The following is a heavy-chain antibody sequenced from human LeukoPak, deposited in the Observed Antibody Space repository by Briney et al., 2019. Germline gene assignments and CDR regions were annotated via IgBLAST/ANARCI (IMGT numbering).Heavy chain of an antibody. Sequence: GGSLRLSCAASGFTFSSYSMNWVRQAPGKGLEWVSSISSSSRYIYYADSVKGRFTISRDNAKNSLYLQMNSLRAEDTAVYYCARDYYSSGWRDAFDIWGQGTMVTVSS. CDR3: ARDYYSSGWRDAFDI. D-gene: IGHD6-19*01. CDR1: GFTFSSYS. V-gene: IGHV3-21*01. J-gene: IGHJ3*02. CDR2: ISSSSRYI.